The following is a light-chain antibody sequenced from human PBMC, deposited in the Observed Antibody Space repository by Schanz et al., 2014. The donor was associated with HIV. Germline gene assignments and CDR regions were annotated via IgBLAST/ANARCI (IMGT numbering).Light chain of an antibody. CDR3: SSYANTDTVL. CDR2: DVT. Sequence: QSALTQPASVSGSPGQSITISCTGTSSDVGADNSVSWYQQHPGRAPRLLVYDVTYRPSGVSNRFSGSKSGNTASLTISGLQPEDEADYYCSSYANTDTVLFGGGTKLTVL. J-gene: IGLJ2*01. CDR1: SSDVGADNS. V-gene: IGLV2-14*03.